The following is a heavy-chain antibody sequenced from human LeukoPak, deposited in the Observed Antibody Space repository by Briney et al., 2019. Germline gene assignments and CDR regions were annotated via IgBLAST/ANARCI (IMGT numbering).Heavy chain of an antibody. CDR1: GYTFTSYG. D-gene: IGHD3-10*01. J-gene: IGHJ6*03. V-gene: IGHV1-18*01. CDR2: ISAYNGNT. Sequence: ASVKVSCKASGYTFTSYGISWVRQAPGQGLEWMGWISAYNGNTNYAQKLQGRVTMTRDMSTSTVYMELSSLRSEDTAMYYCARDKGPGGSGSYLPYYYYYMDVWGKGTTVTVSS. CDR3: ARDKGPGGSGSYLPYYYYYMDV.